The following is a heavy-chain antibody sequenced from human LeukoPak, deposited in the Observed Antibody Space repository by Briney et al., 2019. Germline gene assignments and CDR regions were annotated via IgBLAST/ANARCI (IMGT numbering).Heavy chain of an antibody. Sequence: ASVKVSCTASGYTYTNYGISSVRQAPGQGLEWLGWISAYNGNTKYAQKLQGRVTMTTDTSTSTAYMELRSLRSDDTAVYYCARAGSGYYYTSGGYPRLGSFDYWGQGTLVTVSS. CDR3: ARAGSGYYYTSGGYPRLGSFDY. CDR2: ISAYNGNT. V-gene: IGHV1-18*01. D-gene: IGHD3-22*01. J-gene: IGHJ4*02. CDR1: GYTYTNYG.